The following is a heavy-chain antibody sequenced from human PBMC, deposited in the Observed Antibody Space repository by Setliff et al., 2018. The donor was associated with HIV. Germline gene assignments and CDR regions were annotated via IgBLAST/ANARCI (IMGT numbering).Heavy chain of an antibody. V-gene: IGHV3-30-3*01. D-gene: IGHD3-10*01. J-gene: IGHJ4*02. CDR2: MSTGGDIK. Sequence: LRLSCAATGFTFSSYVLHWVRQAPGKGLEWVAVMSTGGDIKIYADSVKGRFTISRDNSKNTLFLQMNSLRPEDTATYYCVRDPAVRGSTFDSWGQGTLVTVSS. CDR1: GFTFSSYV. CDR3: VRDPAVRGSTFDS.